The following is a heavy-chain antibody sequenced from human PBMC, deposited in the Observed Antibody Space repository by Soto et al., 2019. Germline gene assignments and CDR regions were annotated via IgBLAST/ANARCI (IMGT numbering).Heavy chain of an antibody. J-gene: IGHJ3*01. CDR3: ARDQLYFNDISGRPLNAFAF. V-gene: IGHV3-48*01. CDR2: IGIGSSTK. D-gene: IGHD3-22*01. CDR1: GFTFSSYA. Sequence: PGGSLRLSCAASGFTFSSYAMSWVRQAPGKGLEWVSYIGIGSSTKYYADSVKGRFTISRDNAKNSLYLQMNSLRAEDTAVYYCARDQLYFNDISGRPLNAFAFWGQGTLVPSPQ.